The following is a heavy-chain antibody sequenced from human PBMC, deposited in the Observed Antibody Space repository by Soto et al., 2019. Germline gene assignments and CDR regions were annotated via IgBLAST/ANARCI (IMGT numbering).Heavy chain of an antibody. J-gene: IGHJ4*02. CDR2: ISNDGRGK. Sequence: QVQLVESGGGVVQPGRSLRLSCAASGFTFTTYAIHWVRQAPGKGLEWVAVISNDGRGKYYADSVKGGFTISRDNSKNTLYLQMNSLRSDDTAVYYCARDQCFGGGRSCYYFHFWGQGTLVTVSS. CDR1: GFTFTTYA. D-gene: IGHD2-15*01. V-gene: IGHV3-30*04. CDR3: ARDQCFGGGRSCYYFHF.